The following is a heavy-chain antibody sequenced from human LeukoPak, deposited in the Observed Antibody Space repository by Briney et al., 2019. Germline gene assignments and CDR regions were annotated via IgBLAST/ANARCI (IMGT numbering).Heavy chain of an antibody. CDR2: IYPGDSDT. V-gene: IGHV5-51*01. Sequence: GESLKISCKGSGYSFTSYWIGWVRQMPGKGLEWMGIIYPGDSDTRYSPSFQGQVTISADKSISTAYLQWSGLKASDTAMYYCARCHYDYDFWSGYYTTLPEYNWFDPWGQGTLVTVSS. D-gene: IGHD3-3*01. CDR3: ARCHYDYDFWSGYYTTLPEYNWFDP. CDR1: GYSFTSYW. J-gene: IGHJ5*02.